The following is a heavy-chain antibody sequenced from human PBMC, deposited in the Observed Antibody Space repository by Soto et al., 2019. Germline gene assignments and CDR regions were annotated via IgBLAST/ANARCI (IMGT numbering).Heavy chain of an antibody. V-gene: IGHV3-23*01. CDR1: GLTFGSYA. J-gene: IGHJ2*01. D-gene: IGHD2-21*01. CDR3: ARRAGGVWLGSRIDWYFDL. CDR2: ISGSGGTT. Sequence: EVQLLESGGDLVQPGGSLRLSCVASGLTFGSYAMNWVRQAPGEGLEWVSTISGSGGTTYYADSVKGRFTISRDNSKNTVYLQMNSLGGEDTATYYCARRAGGVWLGSRIDWYFDLWGRGTVVAVSS.